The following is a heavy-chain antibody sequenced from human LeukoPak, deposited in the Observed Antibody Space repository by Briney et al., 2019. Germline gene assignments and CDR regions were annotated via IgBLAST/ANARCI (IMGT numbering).Heavy chain of an antibody. CDR1: GFTFSDYY. J-gene: IGHJ6*02. D-gene: IGHD2-2*01. CDR3: ARVQTLRYCSSTSCYGYYGMDV. Sequence: GGSLRLPCAASGFTFSDYYMSWIRQAPGKGLEWVSYISSSGSTIYYADSVKGRFTISRDNAKNSLYLQMNSLRDEDTAVYYCARVQTLRYCSSTSCYGYYGMDVWGQGTTVTVSS. CDR2: ISSSGSTI. V-gene: IGHV3-11*04.